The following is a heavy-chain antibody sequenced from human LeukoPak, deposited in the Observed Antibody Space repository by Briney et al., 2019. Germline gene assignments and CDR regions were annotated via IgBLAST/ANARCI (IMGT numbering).Heavy chain of an antibody. V-gene: IGHV3-9*01. J-gene: IGHJ3*02. CDR2: ISWNSGTI. D-gene: IGHD6-13*01. Sequence: PGRSLRLSCAASGFTFYNYAMNWVRQVPGKGLEWISLISWNSGTIGYADSVKGRFTISRDNANNFLYLQMNSLRAEDTALYYCAKDLASSWFNTYVDAFDIWGQGTMVTVSS. CDR1: GFTFYNYA. CDR3: AKDLASSWFNTYVDAFDI.